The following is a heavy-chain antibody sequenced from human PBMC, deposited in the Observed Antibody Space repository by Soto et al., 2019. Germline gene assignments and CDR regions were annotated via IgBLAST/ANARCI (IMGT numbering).Heavy chain of an antibody. CDR2: IWYDGGNK. J-gene: IGHJ4*02. CDR3: ARDGQWLPRDGLRSSYYFDY. Sequence: ESGGGVVQPGRSLRLSCAASGFNFSSYVMHWVRQAPGKGLEWVAVIWYDGGNKYYADSVKGRFTISRDNSKNTLYLQMSSLRAEDTAVYYCARDGQWLPRDGLRSSYYFDYWGQGTLVTVSS. V-gene: IGHV3-33*01. CDR1: GFNFSSYV. D-gene: IGHD6-19*01.